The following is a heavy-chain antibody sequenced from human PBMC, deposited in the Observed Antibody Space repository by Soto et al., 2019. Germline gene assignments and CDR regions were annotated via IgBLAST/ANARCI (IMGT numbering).Heavy chain of an antibody. Sequence: GGSLRLSCTASGFTFSDYAMSWFRQAPGKGLEWVGFIRSKAYGGTTEYAASVKGRFTISRDDSKSIAYLQMNSLKTEDTAVYYCTRVLRMRKDCSGGSCYGPGAFDIWGQGTMVTVSS. J-gene: IGHJ3*02. CDR3: TRVLRMRKDCSGGSCYGPGAFDI. CDR2: IRSKAYGGTT. V-gene: IGHV3-49*03. CDR1: GFTFSDYA. D-gene: IGHD2-15*01.